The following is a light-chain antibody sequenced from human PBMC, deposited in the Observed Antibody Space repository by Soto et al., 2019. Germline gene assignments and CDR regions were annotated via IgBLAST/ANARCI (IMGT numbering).Light chain of an antibody. CDR1: ENVKFN. V-gene: IGKV3-15*01. J-gene: IGKJ5*01. CDR3: QQYYNWPLT. Sequence: EIVMTQSPATLSVSPGERATLSCRASENVKFNLAWYQQRPGQAPRLLFYNASTRATAFPARFSGSGSGTDYIVTISSLQSEDFAVYYCQQYYNWPLTFSQGTRLEIK. CDR2: NAS.